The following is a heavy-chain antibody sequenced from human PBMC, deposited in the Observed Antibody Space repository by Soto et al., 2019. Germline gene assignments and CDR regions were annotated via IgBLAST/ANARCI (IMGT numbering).Heavy chain of an antibody. CDR3: ARDPSYYGMDV. Sequence: ASVKVSCKASGYTFTSYAMHWVRQAPGQRLEWMGWINAGNGNTKYSQKFQGRVTITRDTSASTAYMELSSPRSEDTAVYYCARDPSYYGMDVWGHGTTVTVSS. V-gene: IGHV1-3*01. J-gene: IGHJ6*02. CDR2: INAGNGNT. CDR1: GYTFTSYA.